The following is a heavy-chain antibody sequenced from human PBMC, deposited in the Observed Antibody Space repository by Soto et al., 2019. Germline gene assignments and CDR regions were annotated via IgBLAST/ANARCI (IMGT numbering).Heavy chain of an antibody. CDR3: ARVGIRLIPADLGGGYHFEGLDV. Sequence: QVQLVQSAAEVKKPGSSVKISCKASGDTFINYSLSWMIQAPGQGLEWMGGIVPMSGGPNSAEKFHDRLTITADQSTGTVTMQLSRLTSDDTAVYYCARVGIRLIPADLGGGYHFEGLDVWGQGTNVTVS. CDR2: IVPMSGGP. D-gene: IGHD2-2*01. CDR1: GDTFINYS. J-gene: IGHJ6*02. V-gene: IGHV1-69*01.